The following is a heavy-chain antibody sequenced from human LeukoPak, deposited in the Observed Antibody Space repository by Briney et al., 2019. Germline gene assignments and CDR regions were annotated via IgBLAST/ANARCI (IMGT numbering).Heavy chain of an antibody. CDR3: ARDPWGPAANYMDV. V-gene: IGHV3-48*01. CDR1: GFAFSSYS. J-gene: IGHJ6*03. D-gene: IGHD2-2*01. CDR2: ISSSSSTI. Sequence: GGSLRLSCAASGFAFSSYSMNWVRQAPGKGLEWVSYISSSSSTIYYADSVKGRFTISRDNAKNSLYLQMNSLRADDTAVYYCARDPWGPAANYMDVWGKGTTVTVSS.